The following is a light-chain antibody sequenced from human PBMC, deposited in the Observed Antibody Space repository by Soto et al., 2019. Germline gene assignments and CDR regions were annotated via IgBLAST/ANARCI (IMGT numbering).Light chain of an antibody. V-gene: IGKV1-9*01. CDR3: QQLNNYPRT. CDR1: QDISYY. Sequence: DIQLTQSPSFLSASVGDRVTISCRASQDISYYLAWYQQKPGKAPKFLIYTASTLQSGVPSRFSGSGSGTEFTLTISSLQPEDFTTYYCQQLNNYPRTFAHGRRLEIK. J-gene: IGKJ5*01. CDR2: TAS.